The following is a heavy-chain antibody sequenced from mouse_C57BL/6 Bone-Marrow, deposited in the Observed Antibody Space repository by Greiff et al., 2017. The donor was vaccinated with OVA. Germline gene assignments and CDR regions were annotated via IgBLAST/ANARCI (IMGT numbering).Heavy chain of an antibody. J-gene: IGHJ2*01. CDR2: ISYDGSN. V-gene: IGHV3-6*01. CDR3: ARDGYGSSYGGDFDY. Sequence: EVKVEESGPGLVKPSQSLSLTCSVTGYSITSGYYWNWIRQFPGNKLEWMGYISYDGSNNYNPSLKNRISITRDTSKNQFFLKLNSVTTEDTATYYCARDGYGSSYGGDFDYWGQGTTLTVSS. D-gene: IGHD1-1*01. CDR1: GYSITSGYY.